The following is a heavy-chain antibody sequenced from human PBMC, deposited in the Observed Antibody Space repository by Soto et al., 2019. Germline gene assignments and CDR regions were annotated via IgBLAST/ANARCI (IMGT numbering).Heavy chain of an antibody. J-gene: IGHJ6*02. D-gene: IGHD6-19*01. V-gene: IGHV3-30*18. CDR1: GFTFSSYG. CDR3: PKDRDLAVAGRSDYYFYGMDV. Sequence: GGSLRLSCAASGFTFSSYGMHWVRQAPGKGLEWVAGISYDGSNKYYADSVKGRFTISRDNSKNTLYLQMNSLRAEDTAVCYRPKDRDLAVAGRSDYYFYGMDVWGPGTTVTVSS. CDR2: ISYDGSNK.